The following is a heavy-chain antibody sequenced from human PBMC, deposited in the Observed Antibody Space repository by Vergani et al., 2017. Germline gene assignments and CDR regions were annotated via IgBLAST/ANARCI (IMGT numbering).Heavy chain of an antibody. J-gene: IGHJ6*02. CDR3: ARDGGGTSRIAAAGNYYYYGMDV. Sequence: EVQLVESGGGLVKPGGSLRLSCAASGFTFSSYSMNWVRQAPGKGLEWVSYISSSSSTIYYADSVKGRFTISRDNAKNSLYLQMNSLRAEDTAVYYCARDGGGTSRIAAAGNYYYYGMDVWGQGTTVTVSS. D-gene: IGHD6-13*01. CDR2: ISSSSSTI. CDR1: GFTFSSYS. V-gene: IGHV3-21*05.